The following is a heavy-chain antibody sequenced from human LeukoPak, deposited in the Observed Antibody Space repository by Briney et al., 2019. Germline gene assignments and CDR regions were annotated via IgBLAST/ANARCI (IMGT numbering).Heavy chain of an antibody. CDR2: IHHSGKA. D-gene: IGHD3-16*01. CDR1: GGTISGHY. CDR3: ARFGVDYDMDV. V-gene: IGHV4-59*11. J-gene: IGHJ6*02. Sequence: SETLSLTCTVSGGTISGHYWTWIRQPPGKGLEWIGQIHHSGKADYNPSLRSRINISVDMSKNQMSLKVNSVTAADTAVYYCARFGVDYDMDVWGQGTTVTVS.